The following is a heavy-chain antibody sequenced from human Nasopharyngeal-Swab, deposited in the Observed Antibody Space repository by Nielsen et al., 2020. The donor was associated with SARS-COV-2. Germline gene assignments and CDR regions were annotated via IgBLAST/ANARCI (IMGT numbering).Heavy chain of an antibody. Sequence: GGSLRLSCTASGFTFSTYAMHWVRQAPDKGLEWVAVLSYDGRNKYYADSVKGRFTISRDNSKNTVYLQMNSLRAEDTAVYYCAKDAYSGNYDGGGADSWGQGTLVTVSS. CDR3: AKDAYSGNYDGGGADS. J-gene: IGHJ5*02. V-gene: IGHV3-30*18. D-gene: IGHD1-26*01. CDR2: LSYDGRNK. CDR1: GFTFSTYA.